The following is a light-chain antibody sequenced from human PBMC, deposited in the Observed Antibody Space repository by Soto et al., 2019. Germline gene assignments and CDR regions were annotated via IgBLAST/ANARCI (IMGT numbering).Light chain of an antibody. CDR2: AAS. CDR1: QGISNY. Sequence: DIPMTQSPSSLSASVGHKVTITCRASQGISNYLAWYQQKPGKVPKLLIYAASTLQSGVPSRFSGSGSGTDFTLTISSLQPEDVATYYCQNYNSALLTFGPGTKVDIK. J-gene: IGKJ3*01. CDR3: QNYNSALLT. V-gene: IGKV1-27*01.